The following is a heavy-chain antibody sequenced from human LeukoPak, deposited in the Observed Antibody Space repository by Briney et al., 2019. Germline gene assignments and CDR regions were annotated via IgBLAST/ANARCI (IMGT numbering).Heavy chain of an antibody. J-gene: IGHJ5*02. V-gene: IGHV4-39*07. Sequence: PSETLSLTCTVSGGSISSSSYYWGWIRQPPGKGLEWIGSIYYSGSTYYNPSLKSRVTISVDTSKNQFSLKLSSVTAADTAVYYCARDSNYNWNYWFDPWGQGTLVTVSS. CDR2: IYYSGST. D-gene: IGHD1-7*01. CDR3: ARDSNYNWNYWFDP. CDR1: GGSISSSSYY.